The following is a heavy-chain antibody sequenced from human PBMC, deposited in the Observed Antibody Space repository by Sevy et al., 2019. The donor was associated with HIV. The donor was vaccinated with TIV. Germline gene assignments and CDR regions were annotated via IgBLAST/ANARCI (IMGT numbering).Heavy chain of an antibody. CDR2: FDPEDGET. CDR3: ATTKDYYDSSGSPFDY. D-gene: IGHD3-22*01. CDR1: GYTLTQLS. V-gene: IGHV1-24*01. J-gene: IGHJ4*02. Sequence: ASVKVSCKVSGYTLTQLSMHWVRQAPGKGLEWMGSFDPEDGETLYAQKFQGRVTMTEDTSTDTAYMELRSLRSEDTAVYYCATTKDYYDSSGSPFDYWGQGTLVIVSS.